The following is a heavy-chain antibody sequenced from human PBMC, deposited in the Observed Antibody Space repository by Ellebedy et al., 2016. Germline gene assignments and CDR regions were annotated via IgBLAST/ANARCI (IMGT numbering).Heavy chain of an antibody. CDR1: GGSISSYY. J-gene: IGHJ4*02. CDR2: IHTSGTT. D-gene: IGHD3-3*01. V-gene: IGHV4-4*07. Sequence: SETLSLTXTVSGGSISSYYWSWIRQPAGKGLECIGRIHTSGTTNYNPSLKSRVTMSVDTSKNHFSLDLTSVTAADTAVYYCATLTIPGGSDFWGPGTLVTVSS. CDR3: ATLTIPGGSDF.